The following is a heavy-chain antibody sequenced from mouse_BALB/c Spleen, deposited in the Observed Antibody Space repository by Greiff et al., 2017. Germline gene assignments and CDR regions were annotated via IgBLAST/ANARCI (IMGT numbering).Heavy chain of an antibody. CDR3: AREDYGSPPYFDY. D-gene: IGHD1-1*01. CDR1: GYSFTGYY. CDR2: INPYNGAT. V-gene: IGHV1-31*01. Sequence: VQLKESGPELVKPGASVKISCKASGYSFTGYYMHWVKQSHVKSLEWIGRINPYNGATSYNQNFKDKASLTVDKSSSTAYMELHSLTSEDSAVYYCAREDYGSPPYFDYWGQGTTLTVSS. J-gene: IGHJ2*01.